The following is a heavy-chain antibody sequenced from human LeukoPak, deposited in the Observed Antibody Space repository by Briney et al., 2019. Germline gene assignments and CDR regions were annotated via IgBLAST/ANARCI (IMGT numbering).Heavy chain of an antibody. CDR2: IGSSGRTI. V-gene: IGHV3-48*03. Sequence: PGGSLRLSCTVSGFTFSDYEMNWVRQAPGKGLEWVSNIGSSGRTIFYADSVKGRFTISRDNAKNSLYLQMNSLRVEDTAVYYYASRRDYWGQGTLVTVSS. J-gene: IGHJ4*02. CDR3: ASRRDY. CDR1: GFTFSDYE.